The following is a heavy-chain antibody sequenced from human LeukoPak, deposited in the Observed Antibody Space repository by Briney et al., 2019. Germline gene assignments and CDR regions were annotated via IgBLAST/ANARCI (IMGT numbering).Heavy chain of an antibody. CDR2: IYFSGTT. V-gene: IGHV4-59*01. D-gene: IGHD5-18*01. J-gene: IGHJ6*02. CDR3: ARDRYSYGYYYYGMDV. Sequence: SENLSLNATVSAGSISSYYWGWIRQPPGQGLEWIGFIYFSGTTNYNPSLKSRVTISVETSKNQFSLKLSSVTAADTAVYYCARDRYSYGYYYYGMDVWGQGTTVTVSS. CDR1: AGSISSYY.